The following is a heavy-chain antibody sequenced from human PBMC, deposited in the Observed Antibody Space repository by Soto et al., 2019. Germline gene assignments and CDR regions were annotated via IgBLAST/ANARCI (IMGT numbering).Heavy chain of an antibody. CDR1: GFTFSSYS. Sequence: EVQLVESGGGLVKPGGSLRLSCAASGFTFSSYSMNWVRQAPGKGLEWVSSISSSSSYIYYADSVKGRFTISRDNAKNPLYLQKNSLRAEDTAVYYCARWSARQTYGMDVWGQGTTVTVSS. J-gene: IGHJ6*02. CDR2: ISSSSSYI. V-gene: IGHV3-21*01. CDR3: ARWSARQTYGMDV.